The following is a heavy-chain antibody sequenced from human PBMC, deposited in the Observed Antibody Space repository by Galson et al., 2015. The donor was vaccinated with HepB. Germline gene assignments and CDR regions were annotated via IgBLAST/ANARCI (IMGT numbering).Heavy chain of an antibody. J-gene: IGHJ4*02. Sequence: SLRLSCAASGFTFSSYGMHWVRQAPGKGLEWVAVISYDGSNKYYADSVKGRFTISRDNSKNTLYLQMNSLRAEDTAVYYCAKEKGIYYDYVWGNYRRGFDYWGQGTLVTVSS. D-gene: IGHD3-16*02. CDR3: AKEKGIYYDYVWGNYRRGFDY. CDR2: ISYDGSNK. CDR1: GFTFSSYG. V-gene: IGHV3-30*18.